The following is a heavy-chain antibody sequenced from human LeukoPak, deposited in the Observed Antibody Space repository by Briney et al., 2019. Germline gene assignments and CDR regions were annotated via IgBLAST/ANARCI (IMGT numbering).Heavy chain of an antibody. J-gene: IGHJ5*02. CDR1: GGSISSSNW. D-gene: IGHD3-10*01. Sequence: SETLSLTCAVSGGSISSSNWWSWVRQPPGKGLEWIGEINHSGSTNYNPSLKSRITISVDTSKNQFSLRLSSVTAADTAVYYCARLPRATIWFGEGDRFDPWGQGTLVTVSS. V-gene: IGHV4-4*02. CDR3: ARLPRATIWFGEGDRFDP. CDR2: INHSGST.